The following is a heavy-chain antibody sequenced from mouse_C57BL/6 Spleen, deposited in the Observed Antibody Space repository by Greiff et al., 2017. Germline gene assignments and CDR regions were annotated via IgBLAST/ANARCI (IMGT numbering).Heavy chain of an antibody. CDR3: ARDCGGWYFEV. J-gene: IGHJ1*03. CDR2: IHPNSGST. V-gene: IGHV1-64*01. Sequence: QVQLQQPGAELVKPGASVKLSCKASGYTFTSYWMYWVKQRPGQGLEWIGMIHPNSGSTNYNEKFKSKATLTVDKSSSTAYMQLSSLTSEDSAVYYCARDCGGWYFEVWGTETTVTFSS. CDR1: GYTFTSYW.